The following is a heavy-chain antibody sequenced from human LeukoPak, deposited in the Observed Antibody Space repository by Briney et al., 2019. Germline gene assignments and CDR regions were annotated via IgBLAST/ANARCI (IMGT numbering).Heavy chain of an antibody. V-gene: IGHV4-38-2*02. Sequence: SETLSLTCTVSGYSISSGYYWTWIRQPPGQGLAWIGTIYHSGTTYYNPSLKSRVTISVDTSKNQFSLRLTSVTAADTAVYYCARVLGYGSGSCVDYWGQGTLVTVSS. CDR1: GYSISSGYY. CDR3: ARVLGYGSGSCVDY. J-gene: IGHJ4*02. D-gene: IGHD3-10*01. CDR2: IYHSGTT.